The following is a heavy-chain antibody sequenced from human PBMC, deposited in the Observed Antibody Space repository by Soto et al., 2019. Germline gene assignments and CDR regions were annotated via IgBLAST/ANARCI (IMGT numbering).Heavy chain of an antibody. V-gene: IGHV4-30-2*01. CDR2: IYHSGSP. CDR1: GGSISSGGYS. D-gene: IGHD5-12*01. J-gene: IGHJ4*01. CDR3: AAGGGLPRYY. Sequence: QLQLQESGSGLVKPSQTLSLTCAGSGGSISSGGYSWSWIRQQPGKGLEWIGYIYHSGSPYYNPSLKSRVTLSVDRSKNQFSLKLSSVTAADTAVYYCAAGGGLPRYYWGHGTLVTVSS.